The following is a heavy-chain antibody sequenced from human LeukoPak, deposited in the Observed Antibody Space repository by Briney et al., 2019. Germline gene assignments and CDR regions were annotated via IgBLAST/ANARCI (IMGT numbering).Heavy chain of an antibody. CDR2: ISSSSSYI. D-gene: IGHD3-22*01. CDR1: GFTFSSYS. V-gene: IGHV3-21*05. J-gene: IGHJ4*02. CDR3: ARRTYYYDSSGYPYDY. Sequence: GGSLRLSCAASGFTFSSYSMNWVRQAPGKGLEWVSYISSSSSYIYYADSVKGRFTISRDNAKNSLYLQMNSLRAEDTAVYYCARRTYYYDSSGYPYDYWGQGTLVTVSS.